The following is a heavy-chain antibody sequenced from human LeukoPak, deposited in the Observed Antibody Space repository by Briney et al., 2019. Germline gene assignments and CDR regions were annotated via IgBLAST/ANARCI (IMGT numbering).Heavy chain of an antibody. V-gene: IGHV3-9*01. CDR1: GFTFDDYA. Sequence: GGSLRLSCAASGFTFDDYAMHWVRQAPGKGLEWVSGISWNSGSIGYVDSVKGRFTISRDNAKNSLYLQMNSLRAEDTALYYCARGGDAFDIWGQGTMVTVSS. CDR2: ISWNSGSI. CDR3: ARGGDAFDI. J-gene: IGHJ3*02.